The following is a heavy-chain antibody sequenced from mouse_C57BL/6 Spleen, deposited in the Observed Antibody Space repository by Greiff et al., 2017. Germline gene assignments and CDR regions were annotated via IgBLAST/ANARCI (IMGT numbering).Heavy chain of an antibody. CDR3: ARAIYYGYDDAFAY. Sequence: QVQLKQPGAELVKPGASVKMSCKASGYTFTSYWITWVKQRPGQGLEWIGDIYPGSGSTNYNEKFKSKATLTVDTSSSTAYMQLSSLTSEDSAVYYCARAIYYGYDDAFAYWGQGTLVTVSA. CDR1: GYTFTSYW. J-gene: IGHJ3*01. CDR2: IYPGSGST. V-gene: IGHV1-55*01. D-gene: IGHD2-2*01.